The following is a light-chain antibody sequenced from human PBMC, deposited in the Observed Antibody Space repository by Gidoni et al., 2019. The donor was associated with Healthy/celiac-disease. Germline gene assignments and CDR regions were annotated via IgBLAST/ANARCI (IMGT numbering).Light chain of an antibody. V-gene: IGKV3-11*01. J-gene: IGKJ5*01. CDR2: DAS. Sequence: EFVLTQSPSTLSLSPGDRATPSCRASQSVSSYLAWYQQKPGQAPRLLIYDASNRATGIPARFSGSGSGTGFTLTISSLEPEDFAVYYCQQRSNWPPVITFGQGTRLEIK. CDR3: QQRSNWPPVIT. CDR1: QSVSSY.